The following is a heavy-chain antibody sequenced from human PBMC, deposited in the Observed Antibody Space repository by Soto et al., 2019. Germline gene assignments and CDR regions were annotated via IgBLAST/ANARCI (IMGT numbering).Heavy chain of an antibody. CDR1: GYTFTSYY. CDR3: ARDQAIITGTTPGDY. CDR2: INPSGGST. D-gene: IGHD1-7*01. Sequence: ASVKVSCKASGYTFTSYYMHWVRQAPGQGLEWMGIINPSGGSTSYAQKFQGRVTMTRDTSTSTVYMELSSLRSEDTAVYYCARDQAIITGTTPGDYWGQGTLVTVPQ. J-gene: IGHJ4*02. V-gene: IGHV1-46*01.